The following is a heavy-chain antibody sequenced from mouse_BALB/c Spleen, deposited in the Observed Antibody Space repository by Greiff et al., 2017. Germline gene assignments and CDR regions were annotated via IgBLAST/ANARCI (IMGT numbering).Heavy chain of an antibody. Sequence: VQLQQSGAELVRSGASVKLSCTASGFNIKDYYMHWVKQRPEQGLEWIGWIDPENGDTEYAPKFQGKATMTADTSSNTAYLQLSSLTSEDTAVYYCATMVTTGSWFAYWGQGTLVTVSA. CDR3: ATMVTTGSWFAY. J-gene: IGHJ3*01. D-gene: IGHD2-2*01. CDR1: GFNIKDYY. V-gene: IGHV14-4*02. CDR2: IDPENGDT.